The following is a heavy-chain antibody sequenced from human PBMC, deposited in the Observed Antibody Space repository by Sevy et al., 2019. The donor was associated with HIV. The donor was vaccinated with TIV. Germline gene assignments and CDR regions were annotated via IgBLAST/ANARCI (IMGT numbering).Heavy chain of an antibody. CDR1: GGSFSTYY. CDR3: ARGGFLKYYYDSSGYYYRFDS. D-gene: IGHD3-22*01. V-gene: IGHV4-34*01. J-gene: IGHJ4*02. Sequence: SETLSLTCAVYGGSFSTYYWSWIRQPPGKGLEWIGEINHSGNTNYNPSLKSRVTISVDTSKNQFSLKLSSVTAADTAVYYCARGGFLKYYYDSSGYYYRFDSWGQGTLVTVSS. CDR2: INHSGNT.